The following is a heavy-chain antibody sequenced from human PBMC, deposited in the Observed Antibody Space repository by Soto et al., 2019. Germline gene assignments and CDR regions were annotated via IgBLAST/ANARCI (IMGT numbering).Heavy chain of an antibody. V-gene: IGHV1-46*01. CDR3: AREVVPAASYYGMEV. CDR1: GYTFTSYY. D-gene: IGHD2-2*01. J-gene: IGHJ6*02. Sequence: ASVKVSCKASGYTFTSYYMHWVRQAPGQGLEWMGIINPSGGSTSYAQKFQGRVTMTRDTSTSTVYMELSSLRSEDTAVYYCAREVVPAASYYGMEVWGQGTTVTVSS. CDR2: INPSGGST.